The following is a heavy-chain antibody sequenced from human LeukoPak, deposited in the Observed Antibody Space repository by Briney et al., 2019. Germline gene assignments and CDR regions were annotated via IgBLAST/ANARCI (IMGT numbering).Heavy chain of an antibody. CDR1: GGSFSGYY. CDR2: INHSGST. D-gene: IGHD5-18*01. J-gene: IGHJ3*02. Sequence: SETLSLTCAVYGGSFSGYYWSWTRQPPGKGLEWIGEINHSGSTNYNPSLKSRVTISVDTSKNQFSLKLTSVTAADSAVYYCASGHSYGYYAFDIWGGGTVATVSS. V-gene: IGHV4-34*01. CDR3: ASGHSYGYYAFDI.